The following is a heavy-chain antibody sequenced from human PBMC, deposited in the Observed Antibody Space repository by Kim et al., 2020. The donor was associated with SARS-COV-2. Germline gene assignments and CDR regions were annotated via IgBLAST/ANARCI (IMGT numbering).Heavy chain of an antibody. Sequence: GSLRLSCAASGFTFSSYGMHWVRQAPGKGLEWVAVIWYDGSNKYYADSVKGRFTISRDNSKNTLYLQMNSLRAEDTAVYYCARDQYDILTGYSLYWYFDLWGRGTLVTVSS. CDR1: GFTFSSYG. D-gene: IGHD3-9*01. CDR2: IWYDGSNK. V-gene: IGHV3-33*01. CDR3: ARDQYDILTGYSLYWYFDL. J-gene: IGHJ2*01.